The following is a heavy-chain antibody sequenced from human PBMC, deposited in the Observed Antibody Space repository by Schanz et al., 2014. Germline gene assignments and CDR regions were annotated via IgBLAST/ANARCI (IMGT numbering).Heavy chain of an antibody. CDR2: MSYDGSIK. CDR1: GFTFSSYG. CDR3: AKDSTHIDIVLVPTAIDY. V-gene: IGHV3-30*18. Sequence: QVQLVESGRGVVQPGRSLRLSCAASGFTFSSYGMHWVRQAPGKGLEWVAAMSYDGSIKYYGDSVKGRFTISRDNSKNTLYLHMNTLRSEDTAVYYCAKDSTHIDIVLVPTAIDYWGQGTLVTVSS. J-gene: IGHJ4*02. D-gene: IGHD2-2*01.